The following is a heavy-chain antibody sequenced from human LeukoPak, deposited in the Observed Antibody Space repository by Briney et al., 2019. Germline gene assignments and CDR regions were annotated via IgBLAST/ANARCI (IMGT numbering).Heavy chain of an antibody. V-gene: IGHV4-34*01. D-gene: IGHD2-2*01. J-gene: IGHJ3*02. CDR2: INHSGST. Sequence: PSETLSLTCAVYGVSFSGYYWSWIRQPPGKGLEWIGEINHSGSTNYNPSLKSRVTISVDTSKNQFSLKLSSVTAADTAVYYCARGTTRIVVVPAAMQGHAFDIWGQGTMVTVSS. CDR3: ARGTTRIVVVPAAMQGHAFDI. CDR1: GVSFSGYY.